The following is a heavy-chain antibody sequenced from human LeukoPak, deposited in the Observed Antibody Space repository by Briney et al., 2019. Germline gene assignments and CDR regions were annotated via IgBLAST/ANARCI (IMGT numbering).Heavy chain of an antibody. CDR2: VYYTGST. Sequence: SETLSLTCTVSGGSISSYYWSWIRQPPGKGLEWIGYVYYTGSTNRNPSLKSRVTISVDTSKNQFSLKLSSVTAADTAVYYCARAYYYDSSGYFDYWGQGTLVTVSS. V-gene: IGHV4-59*08. J-gene: IGHJ4*02. CDR1: GGSISSYY. D-gene: IGHD3-22*01. CDR3: ARAYYYDSSGYFDY.